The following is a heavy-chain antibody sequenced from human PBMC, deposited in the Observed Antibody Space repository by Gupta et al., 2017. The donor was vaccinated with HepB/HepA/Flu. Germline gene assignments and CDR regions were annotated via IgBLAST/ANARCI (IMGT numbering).Heavy chain of an antibody. CDR2: VDTYNGNT. Sequence: QVQLVQSGPEMKKPGASVKVSCKASGYTFTSYGFSWVRQAPGQGLEWMGWVDTYNGNTNYQQKFQGRVIMTTDLSTRTAYMELTSLTSDDTALYFCARGSLGEFHYWGQGTLVIVSS. D-gene: IGHD4-17*01. J-gene: IGHJ4*02. V-gene: IGHV1-18*01. CDR3: ARGSLGEFHY. CDR1: GYTFTSYG.